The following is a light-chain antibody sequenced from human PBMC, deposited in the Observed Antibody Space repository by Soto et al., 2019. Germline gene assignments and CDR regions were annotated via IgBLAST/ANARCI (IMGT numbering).Light chain of an antibody. CDR1: SDDIGGYNY. J-gene: IGLJ1*01. V-gene: IGLV2-14*01. CDR3: NSYTGSSNV. CDR2: AVN. Sequence: QSALTQPASVSGSPGQSITISCTGTSDDIGGYNYVSWYQHHPGKAPQLMIYAVNNRPSGISNRFSGSKSGNTASLTISGLQSEDEADYYCNSYTGSSNVFGTGTKVTVL.